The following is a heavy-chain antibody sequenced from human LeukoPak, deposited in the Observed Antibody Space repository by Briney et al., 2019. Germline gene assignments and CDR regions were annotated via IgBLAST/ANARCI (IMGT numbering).Heavy chain of an antibody. Sequence: GESLKISCKGLGYSFSSYWNAWVRQRPGKGLEWMGIIYPGGSETRYDPSFQGRVTISADSSTSTAYLQWSSLRAPDTAMYYCARASRDGYNQNFDHGGQGTLVTVSS. J-gene: IGHJ4*02. V-gene: IGHV5-51*01. D-gene: IGHD5-24*01. CDR2: IYPGGSET. CDR1: GYSFSSYW. CDR3: ARASRDGYNQNFDH.